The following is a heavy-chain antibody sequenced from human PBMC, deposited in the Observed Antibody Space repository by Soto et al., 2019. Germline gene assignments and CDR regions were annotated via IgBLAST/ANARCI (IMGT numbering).Heavy chain of an antibody. J-gene: IGHJ3*02. CDR1: GFTSRSNS. CDR2: SYSSGST. Sequence: EVQLVDSGGGVVPPGGSLRVSCSGFTSRSNSINWVRQAPGKTLEWVSVSYSSGSTFYVDSVQGRFTISRDISKNTLYLQMDSLRVDDTAVYYCATTPYDHDAFDNWGQGTVVTVSS. CDR3: ATTPYDHDAFDN. D-gene: IGHD5-12*01. V-gene: IGHV3-66*01.